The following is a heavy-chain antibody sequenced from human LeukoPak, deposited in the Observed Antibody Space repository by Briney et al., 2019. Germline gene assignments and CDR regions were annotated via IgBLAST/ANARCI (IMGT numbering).Heavy chain of an antibody. CDR2: IYHNGNP. D-gene: IGHD2-8*01. V-gene: IGHV4-30-2*01. Sequence: PSQTLSLTCSVSGGSINTETYYWSWIRQPPGKGLEWIGYIYHNGNPYYNPSLKSRVTISINMSKNQFSLKLTSVTAADTAVYYCARVGCSNGVCYREDNWVDPWGQGTLVTVSS. CDR1: GGSINTETYY. J-gene: IGHJ5*02. CDR3: ARVGCSNGVCYREDNWVDP.